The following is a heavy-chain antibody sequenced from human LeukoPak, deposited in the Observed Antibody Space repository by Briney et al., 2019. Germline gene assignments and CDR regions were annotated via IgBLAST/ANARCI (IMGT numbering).Heavy chain of an antibody. CDR3: AKSGASSGYSPIDY. J-gene: IGHJ4*02. CDR1: GYSFTSYG. D-gene: IGHD3-22*01. CDR2: IITYDGNT. V-gene: IGHV1-18*01. Sequence: ASVKVSCKASGYSFTSYGISWVRQAPGQGLEWMGWIITYDGNTNFAQNVQGRVTMSTDSSTRTAYMELTSLRSDDTAVYYCAKSGASSGYSPIDYWGPGTLVTVSS.